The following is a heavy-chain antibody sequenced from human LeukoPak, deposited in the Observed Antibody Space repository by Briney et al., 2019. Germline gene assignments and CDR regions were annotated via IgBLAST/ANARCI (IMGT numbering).Heavy chain of an antibody. CDR3: AKDWHILTGRNCFDP. Sequence: ASVRVSCKASGYTFNNYGISWVRQAPGQGLEWMGWVSPYNGDTNYAQKFQGRVTMSTDPSTNTAYMELRSLRFDDTAIYYCAKDWHILTGRNCFDPWGQGTLVTVSS. D-gene: IGHD3-9*01. J-gene: IGHJ5*02. CDR1: GYTFNNYG. V-gene: IGHV1-18*01. CDR2: VSPYNGDT.